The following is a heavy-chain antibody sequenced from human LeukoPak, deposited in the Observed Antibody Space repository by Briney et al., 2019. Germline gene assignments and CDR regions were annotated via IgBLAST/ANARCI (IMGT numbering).Heavy chain of an antibody. V-gene: IGHV3-23*01. Sequence: PGGSLRLSCAASGFTFSSYAMSWVRQAPGQGLEWVSAISGSGGSTYYADSVKGRFTISRDNSENTLYLQMNSLRAEDTAVYYCAKENGYYYGSGRPDYWGQATLVTVSS. CDR1: GFTFSSYA. D-gene: IGHD3-10*01. J-gene: IGHJ4*02. CDR2: ISGSGGST. CDR3: AKENGYYYGSGRPDY.